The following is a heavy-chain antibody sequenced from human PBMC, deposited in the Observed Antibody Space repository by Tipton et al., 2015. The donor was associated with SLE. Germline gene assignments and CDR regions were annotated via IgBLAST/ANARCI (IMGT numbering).Heavy chain of an antibody. CDR2: IRSKAYGGTT. J-gene: IGHJ4*02. CDR3: SRDRSRYSSGDYFDY. D-gene: IGHD6-19*01. Sequence: SLRLSCTGFGFTFGDYAMSWVRQAPGKGLEWVSFIRSKAYGGTTEYAAPVKGRFTISRDDSKSIAYLQMNSLKTEDTAVYYCSRDRSRYSSGDYFDYWGQGTLVTVSS. V-gene: IGHV3-49*04. CDR1: GFTFGDYA.